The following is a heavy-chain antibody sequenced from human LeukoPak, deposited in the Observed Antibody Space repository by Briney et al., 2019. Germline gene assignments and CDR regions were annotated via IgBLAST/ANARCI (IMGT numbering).Heavy chain of an antibody. Sequence: PGGSLRLSCVASGFTFSTHYMTWVRQTPGKGLEWVSITLSGDTTYYADSVKGRFTISRDNSKNTLYLQMNSLRAEDTAVYYCARDPYSSGYFDPWGQGTLVTVSS. CDR1: GFTFSTHY. CDR3: ARDPYSSGYFDP. CDR2: TLSGDTT. D-gene: IGHD6-19*01. V-gene: IGHV3-53*01. J-gene: IGHJ5*02.